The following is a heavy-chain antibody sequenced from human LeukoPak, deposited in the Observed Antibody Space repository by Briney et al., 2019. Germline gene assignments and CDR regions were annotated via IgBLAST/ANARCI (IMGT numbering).Heavy chain of an antibody. CDR1: GYTFTGYY. V-gene: IGHV1-2*02. D-gene: IGHD2-8*01. J-gene: IGHJ6*02. CDR2: INANSGGT. Sequence: ASVKVSCKASGYTFTGYYMHWVRQAPGQGLEWMGWINANSGGTNYAQKFQGRVTMTRDTSISTAYMELSRLRSDDTAVYYCAREGGVGPYGMDVWVQGATVSVSS. CDR3: AREGGVGPYGMDV.